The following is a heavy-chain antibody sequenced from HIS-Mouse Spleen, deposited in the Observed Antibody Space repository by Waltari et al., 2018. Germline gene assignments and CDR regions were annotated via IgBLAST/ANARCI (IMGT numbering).Heavy chain of an antibody. Sequence: QVTLRESGPALVKPTQTLTLTCTFSGFSLSTSGMCVSWLRPPPGKALEWLARIDLDDDKYYSTSLKTRLTISRDTSKNQVVLTMTNMDPLDTATYYCARIAEGYTSGWYAFDYWGQGTLVTVSS. J-gene: IGHJ4*02. CDR1: GFSLSTSGMC. CDR2: IDLDDDK. D-gene: IGHD6-19*01. V-gene: IGHV2-70*15. CDR3: ARIAEGYTSGWYAFDY.